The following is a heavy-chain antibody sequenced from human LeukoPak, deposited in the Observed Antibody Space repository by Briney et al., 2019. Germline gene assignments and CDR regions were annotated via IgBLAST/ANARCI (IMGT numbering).Heavy chain of an antibody. CDR3: ARHKPVNYYYGMDV. CDR1: GGSISSYY. V-gene: IGHV4-59*08. J-gene: IGHJ6*02. CDR2: IYYSGST. Sequence: SETLSLTCTVSGGSISSYYWSWIRQPPGKGLEWIGYIYYSGSTNYNPSLKSRVTISLDTSKNQFSLKLSSVTAADTAVYYCARHKPVNYYYGMDVWGQGTTVTVSS.